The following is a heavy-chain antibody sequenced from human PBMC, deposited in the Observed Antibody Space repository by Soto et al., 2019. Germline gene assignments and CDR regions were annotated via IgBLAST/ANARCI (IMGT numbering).Heavy chain of an antibody. Sequence: GESLKISCKVSAYSFTNNWIGWVRQMPGKGLEWMGSIYPGDSDTTYSPSFQGQVTISADRSIDTAYLQWSSLKASDTAMYYCARVSLFCTNGVCQFDYWGQRAQVTVSS. CDR1: AYSFTNNW. V-gene: IGHV5-51*01. CDR3: ARVSLFCTNGVCQFDY. J-gene: IGHJ4*02. CDR2: IYPGDSDT. D-gene: IGHD2-8*01.